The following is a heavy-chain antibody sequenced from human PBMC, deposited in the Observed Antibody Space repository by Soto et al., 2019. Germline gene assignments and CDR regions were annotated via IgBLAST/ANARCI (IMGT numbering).Heavy chain of an antibody. Sequence: SETLSLTCAVYGGSFSGYYWSWIRQPPGKGLEWIGEINHSGSTNYNPSLKSRVTISVDTSKNQFSLKLSSVTAADTAVYYCARGILRYFDWLFGDAFDIWGQGTLVTVSS. V-gene: IGHV4-34*01. J-gene: IGHJ3*02. CDR2: INHSGST. CDR3: ARGILRYFDWLFGDAFDI. D-gene: IGHD3-9*01. CDR1: GGSFSGYY.